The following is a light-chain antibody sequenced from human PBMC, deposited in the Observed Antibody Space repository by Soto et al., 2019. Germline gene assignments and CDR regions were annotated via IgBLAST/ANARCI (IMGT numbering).Light chain of an antibody. CDR2: GAS. J-gene: IGKJ1*01. Sequence: EIVMTQSPATLSVSPVERATLSCRASQSVNSDLAWYQQKPGQAPRLLIYGASTRATGTPARFSGSGSGTEFALTISSLQSEDSAVYYCQQFIKWPWTFGQGTKVDIK. V-gene: IGKV3-15*01. CDR1: QSVNSD. CDR3: QQFIKWPWT.